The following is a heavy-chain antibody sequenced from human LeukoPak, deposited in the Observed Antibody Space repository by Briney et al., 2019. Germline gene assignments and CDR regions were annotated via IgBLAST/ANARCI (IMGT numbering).Heavy chain of an antibody. CDR3: ARDGRGHWDTSRWYLGNWFDP. D-gene: IGHD6-13*01. CDR1: GYTFTSYG. J-gene: IGHJ5*02. Sequence: ASVKVSCKASGYTFTSYGINWVRQAPGQGLEWMGWISTYDANTEYAQKLQGRVTMTTDTSTSTAYMEVRSLRSDDTAVYYCARDGRGHWDTSRWYLGNWFDPWGQGTLVTASS. V-gene: IGHV1-18*01. CDR2: ISTYDANT.